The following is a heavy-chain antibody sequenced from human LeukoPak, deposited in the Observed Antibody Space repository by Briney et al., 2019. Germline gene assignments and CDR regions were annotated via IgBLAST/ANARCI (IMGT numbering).Heavy chain of an antibody. Sequence: ASVKVSCKASGYTFTSYVISWVRQAPGQGPEWMGWISAYNGNTNYAQKLQGRVTMTRDMSTSTVYMELSSLRSEDTAVYYCARAQTVTTYNDAFDIWGQGTMVTVSS. CDR1: GYTFTSYV. CDR3: ARAQTVTTYNDAFDI. D-gene: IGHD4-17*01. V-gene: IGHV1-18*01. J-gene: IGHJ3*02. CDR2: ISAYNGNT.